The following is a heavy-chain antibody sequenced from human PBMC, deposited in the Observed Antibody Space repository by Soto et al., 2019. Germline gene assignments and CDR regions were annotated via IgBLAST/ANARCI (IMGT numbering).Heavy chain of an antibody. V-gene: IGHV3-21*01. J-gene: IGHJ6*02. CDR2: TSSSSSYI. CDR1: GFTFSSYS. CDR3: ARDNGYGMDV. Sequence: LRLSCAASGFTFSSYSMNWVRQAPGKGLEWVSSTSSSSSYIYYADSVKGRFTISSDNAKNSLYLQMNSLRAEATAVYYCARDNGYGMDVWGQGTTVTVSS.